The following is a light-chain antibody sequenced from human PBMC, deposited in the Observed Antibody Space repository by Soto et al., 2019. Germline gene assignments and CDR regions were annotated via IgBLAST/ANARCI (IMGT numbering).Light chain of an antibody. V-gene: IGKV3-20*01. Sequence: EIVLTQSPGTLSLSPGERVTLSCRASLSIINNKLAWHQQKPGQAPRLLIYDASNRVTGIPDRFSGSGSGTDFTLTINRLEPEDFAVYSCQQYGPSPPLTFGPGTKVEI. CDR3: QQYGPSPPLT. J-gene: IGKJ3*01. CDR2: DAS. CDR1: LSIINNK.